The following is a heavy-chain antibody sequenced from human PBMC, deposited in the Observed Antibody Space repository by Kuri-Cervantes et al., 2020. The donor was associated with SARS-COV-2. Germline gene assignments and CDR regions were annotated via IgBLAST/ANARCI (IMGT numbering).Heavy chain of an antibody. V-gene: IGHV3-21*01. CDR1: GFTFDDYG. CDR2: ISSSSSYI. Sequence: GESLKISCAASGFTFDDYGMSWVRQAPGKGLEWVSSISSSSSYIYYADSVKGRFTISRDNAKNSLYLQMNSLRAEDTAVYYCAGSYFWSANGSCCYYYYYYMDVWGKGTTVTVSS. D-gene: IGHD3-3*01. CDR3: AGSYFWSANGSCCYYYYYYMDV. J-gene: IGHJ6*03.